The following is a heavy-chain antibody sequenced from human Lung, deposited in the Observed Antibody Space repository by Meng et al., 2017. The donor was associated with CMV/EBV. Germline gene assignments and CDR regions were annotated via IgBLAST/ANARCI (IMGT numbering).Heavy chain of an antibody. CDR2: IKYDGSDK. J-gene: IGHJ4*02. CDR1: GFTFSSSY. D-gene: IGHD3-10*01. V-gene: IGHV3-7*01. Sequence: ESXKISCVASGFTFSSSYMSWVRQAPGKGLEWVANIKYDGSDKGYVGSVEGRFTISRDNAKNSVYLQMNTLRVEDTAVYYCARDPHFGALDYWGQGTLVTVSS. CDR3: ARDPHFGALDY.